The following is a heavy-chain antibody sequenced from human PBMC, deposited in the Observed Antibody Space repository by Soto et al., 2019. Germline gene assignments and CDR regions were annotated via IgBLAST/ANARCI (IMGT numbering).Heavy chain of an antibody. V-gene: IGHV3-7*01. CDR2: IKQDGSEK. CDR1: GFTFSSYW. D-gene: IGHD3-16*02. Sequence: GGSLRLSCAASGFTFSSYWMSWVRQAPGKGLEWVANIKQDGSEKYYVDSVKGRFTISRDNAKNSLYLQMNSLRVEDTAVYYRASDPTGRENYDYIWGSYRLDDFDIWGQGTMVTVSS. CDR3: ASDPTGRENYDYIWGSYRLDDFDI. J-gene: IGHJ3*02.